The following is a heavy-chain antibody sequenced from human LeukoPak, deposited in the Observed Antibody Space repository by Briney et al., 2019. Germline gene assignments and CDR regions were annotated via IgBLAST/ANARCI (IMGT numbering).Heavy chain of an antibody. J-gene: IGHJ4*02. CDR1: GFTFSTYN. CDR3: ARDYYDSSGYYLPGY. CDR2: ISSNGGST. Sequence: GGSLRLSCVASGFTFSTYNMHWVRQAPGKGLEYVAAISSNGGSTYYANSVKGRFTISRDNSKNTLYLQMGSLRAEDMAVYYCARDYYDSSGYYLPGYWGQGTLVTVSS. D-gene: IGHD3-22*01. V-gene: IGHV3-64*01.